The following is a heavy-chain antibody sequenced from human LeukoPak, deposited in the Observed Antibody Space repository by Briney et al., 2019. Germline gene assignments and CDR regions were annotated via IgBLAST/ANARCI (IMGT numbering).Heavy chain of an antibody. V-gene: IGHV3-23*01. CDR2: ISGSGGST. CDR1: GFTFSSYA. J-gene: IGHJ4*02. D-gene: IGHD3-22*01. CDR3: AKRRYYYDSSGYQYYFDY. Sequence: QPGGSLRLSCAASGFTFSSYAMSWVRQAPGKGLEWVSAISGSGGSTYYADSVKGRFTISRDNSKNTLYLQMNSLRAEDTAVYYCAKRRYYYDSSGYQYYFDYWGQGTLVTVSS.